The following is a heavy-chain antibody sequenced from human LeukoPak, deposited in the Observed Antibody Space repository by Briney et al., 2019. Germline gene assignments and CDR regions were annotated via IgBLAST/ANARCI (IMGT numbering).Heavy chain of an antibody. Sequence: SETLSLTCTVSGGSISSSSYYWGWIRQPPGKGLEWIGSIYYSGSTYYNPSLKSRVTISVDTSKNQFSLKLSSVTAADTAVYYCARVADYSNSAHADYWGQGTLVTVSS. J-gene: IGHJ4*02. CDR3: ARVADYSNSAHADY. CDR1: GGSISSSSYY. CDR2: IYYSGST. V-gene: IGHV4-39*01. D-gene: IGHD4-11*01.